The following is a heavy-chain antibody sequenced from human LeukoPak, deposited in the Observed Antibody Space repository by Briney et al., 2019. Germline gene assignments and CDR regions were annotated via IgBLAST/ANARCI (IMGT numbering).Heavy chain of an antibody. J-gene: IGHJ4*02. CDR2: ISGSGDSA. Sequence: GGSLRLSCADSGFTFSTYAMSWVRQAPGKGLEWVSAISGSGDSAYYADSVRGRFTISRDNSKSTLYLQMNSLRAEDTAVYYCAKDNKCLDYWGQGPLVTVSA. V-gene: IGHV3-23*01. CDR1: GFTFSTYA. CDR3: AKDNKCLDY. D-gene: IGHD5/OR15-5a*01.